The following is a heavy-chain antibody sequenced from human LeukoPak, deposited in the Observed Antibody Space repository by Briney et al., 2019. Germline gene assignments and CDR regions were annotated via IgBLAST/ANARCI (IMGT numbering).Heavy chain of an antibody. J-gene: IGHJ3*02. CDR3: ASWYYYGSGPGAFDI. CDR1: GFTFSDYY. Sequence: PGGSLRLSCAASGFTFSDYYMSWIRQAPGKGLEWVSYISSSGSTIYYADSVKGRFTISRDNAKNTLYLQMNSLRAEDTAVYYCASWYYYGSGPGAFDIWGQGTMVTVSS. CDR2: ISSSGSTI. V-gene: IGHV3-11*04. D-gene: IGHD3-10*01.